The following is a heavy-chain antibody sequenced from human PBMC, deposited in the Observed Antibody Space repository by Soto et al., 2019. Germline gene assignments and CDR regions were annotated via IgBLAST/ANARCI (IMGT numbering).Heavy chain of an antibody. D-gene: IGHD4-4*01. Sequence: GASVKVSCKASGGTFSSYTINWVRQAPGRGLEWMGRIIPILGIANYAQKFRGRVTITADKSTSTAYMELSSLRSEDTAVYYCARALSTVWFDPWGQGTLVTVSS. CDR1: GGTFSSYT. V-gene: IGHV1-69*02. CDR2: IIPILGIA. CDR3: ARALSTVWFDP. J-gene: IGHJ5*02.